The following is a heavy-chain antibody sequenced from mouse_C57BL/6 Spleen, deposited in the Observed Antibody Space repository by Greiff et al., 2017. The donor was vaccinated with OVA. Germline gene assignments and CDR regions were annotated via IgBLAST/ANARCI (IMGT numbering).Heavy chain of an antibody. V-gene: IGHV1-54*01. CDR1: GYAFTNYL. Sequence: QVQLQQSGAELVRPGTSVKVSCKASGYAFTNYLIEWVKQRPGQGLEWIGVINPGSGGTNYNEKFKGKATLTADKSSSTAYMQLSSLTSEDSAVYFCARVGNYYGSNYWGQGTTLTVSS. D-gene: IGHD1-1*01. J-gene: IGHJ2*01. CDR2: INPGSGGT. CDR3: ARVGNYYGSNY.